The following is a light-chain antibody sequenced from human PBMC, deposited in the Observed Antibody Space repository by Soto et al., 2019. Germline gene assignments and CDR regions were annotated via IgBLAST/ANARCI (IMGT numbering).Light chain of an antibody. CDR1: SSDVGAYNY. V-gene: IGLV2-14*01. CDR2: EVS. Sequence: QSALTQPRSVSGSPGQSVTISCTGTSSDVGAYNYVSWYQQHPDKAPKLMIYEVSNRPSGVSNRFSGSKSGNTASLTISGLQAEDEADYYCSSYTSGSTYVFGTGTKLTVL. CDR3: SSYTSGSTYV. J-gene: IGLJ1*01.